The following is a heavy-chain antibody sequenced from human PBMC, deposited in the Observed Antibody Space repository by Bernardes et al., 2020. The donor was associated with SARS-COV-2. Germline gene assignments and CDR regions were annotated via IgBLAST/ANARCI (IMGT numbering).Heavy chain of an antibody. CDR3: ARAALELIWFRELPSLGYFDY. CDR1: GFTFSSYS. V-gene: IGHV3-21*01. J-gene: IGHJ4*02. D-gene: IGHD3-10*01. Sequence: GGHLRRSCAASGFTFSSYSMNWVRQAPGKGLEWVSSISSSSSYIYYADSVKGRFTISRDNAKNSLYLQMNSLRAEDTAVYYCARAALELIWFRELPSLGYFDYWGQGTLVTVSS. CDR2: ISSSSSYI.